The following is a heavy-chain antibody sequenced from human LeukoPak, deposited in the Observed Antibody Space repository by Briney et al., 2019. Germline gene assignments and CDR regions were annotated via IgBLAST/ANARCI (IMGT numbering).Heavy chain of an antibody. CDR3: ARGGRNHGFDI. CDR2: LSYDGSDN. D-gene: IGHD3-16*01. J-gene: IGHJ3*02. Sequence: PGRSLRLSCAASGFTFSSYEMHWVRQAPGKGLEWVALLSYDGSDNYYADSVKGRFTISRDNAKNTLDLQLSSLGAEDTAVYYCARGGRNHGFDIWGQGTTVTVSS. CDR1: GFTFSSYE. V-gene: IGHV3-30*07.